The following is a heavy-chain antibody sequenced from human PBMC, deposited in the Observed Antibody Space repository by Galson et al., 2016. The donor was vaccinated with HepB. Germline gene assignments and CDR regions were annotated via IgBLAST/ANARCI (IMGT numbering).Heavy chain of an antibody. J-gene: IGHJ4*02. V-gene: IGHV4-4*02. CDR2: IYHTGTT. Sequence: SETLSLTCAVSGGSLSTRNWWSWIRQTPGKGLEWIGEIYHTGTTNYNPPLKSRITMSLDKSKNQFSLKLNSVTAADTAVYYCASLGYCSGGDCYSVDWGQGTMVTVSS. D-gene: IGHD2-15*01. CDR3: ASLGYCSGGDCYSVD. CDR1: GGSLSTRNW.